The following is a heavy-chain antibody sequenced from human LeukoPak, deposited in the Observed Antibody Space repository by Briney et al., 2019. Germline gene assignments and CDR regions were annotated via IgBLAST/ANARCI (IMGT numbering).Heavy chain of an antibody. CDR1: GASISSYY. CDR3: ARDYRGYSGYDSYFDY. CDR2: MYHSGST. D-gene: IGHD5-12*01. J-gene: IGHJ4*02. V-gene: IGHV4-59*01. Sequence: SETLSLTCTVSGASISSYYWSWIRQPPGKGLEWIGYMYHSGSTTYNPSLKSRVTISVDTSKNQFSLKLSSVTAADTAVYYCARDYRGYSGYDSYFDYWGQGTLVTVSS.